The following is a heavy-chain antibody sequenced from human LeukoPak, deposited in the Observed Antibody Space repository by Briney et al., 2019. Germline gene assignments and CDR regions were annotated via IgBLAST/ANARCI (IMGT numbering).Heavy chain of an antibody. CDR2: IYHSGST. CDR1: GYSISSGYY. V-gene: IGHV4-38-2*02. J-gene: IGHJ3*02. Sequence: SETLSLTCTVSGYSISSGYYWGWIRQPPGKGLEWIGSIYHSGSTYYNPSLKSRVTISVDTSKNQFSLKLSSVTAADTAVYYCARDNDSSGFDAFDIWGQGTMVTVSS. D-gene: IGHD3-22*01. CDR3: ARDNDSSGFDAFDI.